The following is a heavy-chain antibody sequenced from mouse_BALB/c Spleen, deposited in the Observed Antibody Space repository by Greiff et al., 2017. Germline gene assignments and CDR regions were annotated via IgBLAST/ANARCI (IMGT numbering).Heavy chain of an antibody. D-gene: IGHD2-13*01. Sequence: EVQLVESGGGLVQPGGSLRLSCATSGFTFTDYYMSWVRQPPGKALEWLGFIRNKANGYTTEYSASVKGRFTISRDNSQSILYLQMNTLRAEDSATYYCARHGDAFAYWGQGTLVTVSA. J-gene: IGHJ3*01. CDR2: IRNKANGYTT. V-gene: IGHV7-3*02. CDR3: ARHGDAFAY. CDR1: GFTFTDYY.